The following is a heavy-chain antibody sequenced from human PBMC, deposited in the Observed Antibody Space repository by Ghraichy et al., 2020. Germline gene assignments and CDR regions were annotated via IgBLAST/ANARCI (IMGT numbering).Heavy chain of an antibody. J-gene: IGHJ5*02. CDR2: IVVRSANT. V-gene: IGHV1-58*02. Sequence: VKVSCKASGFTFAASAIQWVRQARGQRLEWIGWIVVRSANTNYAQKFQERLTITRDMSTSTAYMELSSLRSEDTAVYYCAAVVGDYFDFWSGYYSRWFDPWGQGTLVTVSS. CDR3: AAVVGDYFDFWSGYYSRWFDP. CDR1: GFTFAASA. D-gene: IGHD3-3*01.